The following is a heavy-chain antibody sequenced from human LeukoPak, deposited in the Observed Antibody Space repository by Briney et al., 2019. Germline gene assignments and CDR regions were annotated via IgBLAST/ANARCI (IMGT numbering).Heavy chain of an antibody. V-gene: IGHV1-2*02. CDR2: INPNSGGT. D-gene: IGHD2-2*01. Sequence: GASVKVSCKASGYTFTGYYMHWVRQAPGQGLEWMGWINPNSGGTNYAQKFQGRVTMTRDTSISTAYMELSRLGSDDTAVYYCARDRMVGTVVPAAKVWASGMDVWGQGTTVTVSS. CDR1: GYTFTGYY. CDR3: ARDRMVGTVVPAAKVWASGMDV. J-gene: IGHJ6*02.